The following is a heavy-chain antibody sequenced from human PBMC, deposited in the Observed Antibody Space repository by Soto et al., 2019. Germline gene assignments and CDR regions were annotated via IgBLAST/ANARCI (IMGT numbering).Heavy chain of an antibody. Sequence: GESLKISCKASGYSFTSYWIGWVRQMPGKGLEWMGIINPGDSDTRYSPSFQGQVTISVDQSIGTAYLEWSSLKASDSAIYYCARRHTGSYFDVYSWFKPCGQGTLVTVSS. V-gene: IGHV5-51*01. J-gene: IGHJ5*02. CDR2: INPGDSDT. CDR1: GYSFTSYW. CDR3: ARRHTGSYFDVYSWFKP. D-gene: IGHD1-26*01.